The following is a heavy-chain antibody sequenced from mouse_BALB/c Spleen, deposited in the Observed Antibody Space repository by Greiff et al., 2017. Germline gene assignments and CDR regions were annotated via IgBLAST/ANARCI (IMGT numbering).Heavy chain of an antibody. CDR3: TRWRGTTVVAPYYAMDY. V-gene: IGHV1-15*01. CDR1: GYTFTDYE. Sequence: VQLQQSGAELVRPGASVTLSCKASGYTFTDYEMHWVKQTPVHGLEWIGAIDPETGGTAYNQKFKGKATLTADKSSSTAYMELRSLTSEDSAVYYCTRWRGTTVVAPYYAMDYWGQGTSVTVSS. J-gene: IGHJ4*01. D-gene: IGHD1-1*01. CDR2: IDPETGGT.